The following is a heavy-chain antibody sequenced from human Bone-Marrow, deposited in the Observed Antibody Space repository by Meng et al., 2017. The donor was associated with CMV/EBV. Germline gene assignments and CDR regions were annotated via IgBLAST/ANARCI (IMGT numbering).Heavy chain of an antibody. V-gene: IGHV3-33*06. D-gene: IGHD3-10*01. CDR1: GFTFSYYG. CDR2: IWYDGSNK. CDR3: AKVGGAGRRYYYYGMDV. Sequence: GGSLRLSCAASGFTFSYYGMHWVRQAPGKGLEWVAVIWYDGSNKYYADSVKGRFTISRDNSKNTLYLQMNSLRAEDTAVYYCAKVGGAGRRYYYYGMDVWGQGTTVTVSS. J-gene: IGHJ6*02.